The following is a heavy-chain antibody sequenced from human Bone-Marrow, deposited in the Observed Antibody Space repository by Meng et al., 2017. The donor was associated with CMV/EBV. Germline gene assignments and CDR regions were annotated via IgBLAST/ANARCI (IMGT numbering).Heavy chain of an antibody. CDR2: IERTTDGGAT. CDR3: TTGLTYYFDY. CDR1: GFTFNSAW. V-gene: IGHV3-15*04. J-gene: IGHJ4*02. Sequence: CAGSGFTFNSAWMNWVRQAPGKGLEWVGRIERTTDGGATDYAAPVKGRFTISRDDSRNTHYLQMSGLKTEDTAVYYCTTGLTYYFDYWGQGTLVTVSS. D-gene: IGHD2-21*01.